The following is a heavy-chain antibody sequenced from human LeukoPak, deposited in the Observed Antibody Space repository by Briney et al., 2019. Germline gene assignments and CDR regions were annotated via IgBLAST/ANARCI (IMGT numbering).Heavy chain of an antibody. CDR3: ARAETVATGTNWFDP. CDR2: IYTSGST. CDR1: GGSLSSYF. Sequence: SETLSLTCTDSGGSLSSYFWSGIRQPAGKGLEWIGRIYTSGSTNYNPSLKSRVTISVDTSKNQFSLKLSSVTAADTAVYYCARAETVATGTNWFDPWGQGTLVSVST. V-gene: IGHV4-4*07. D-gene: IGHD5-12*01. J-gene: IGHJ5*02.